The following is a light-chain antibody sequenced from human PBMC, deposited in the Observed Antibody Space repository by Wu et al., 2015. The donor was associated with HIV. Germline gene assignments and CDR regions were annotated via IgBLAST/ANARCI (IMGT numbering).Light chain of an antibody. CDR2: GAS. CDR3: QQYGPGTWT. CDR1: QSVSSSY. V-gene: IGKV3-20*01. Sequence: EIVLTQSPGTLSLSPGERATLSCRASQSVSSSYLAWYQQKPGQAPRLLIYGASSRATGIPDRFSGSGSGTDFTLTISRLEPEDFAVYYCQQYGPGTWTFGQGTKVE. J-gene: IGKJ1*01.